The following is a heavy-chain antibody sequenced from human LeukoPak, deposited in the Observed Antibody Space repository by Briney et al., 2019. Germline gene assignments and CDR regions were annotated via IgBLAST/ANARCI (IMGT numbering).Heavy chain of an antibody. CDR3: ARERSVEVSYYYYYMDV. Sequence: SQTLSLTCTVSAGSISSGGYYWSWIRQHPGKGLEWIGYIYYSGSTYYNPSLKSRVTISVDTSKNQFSLKLSSVTAADTAVYYCARERSVEVSYYYYYMDVWGKGTTVTVSS. D-gene: IGHD2-15*01. CDR1: AGSISSGGYY. V-gene: IGHV4-31*03. CDR2: IYYSGST. J-gene: IGHJ6*03.